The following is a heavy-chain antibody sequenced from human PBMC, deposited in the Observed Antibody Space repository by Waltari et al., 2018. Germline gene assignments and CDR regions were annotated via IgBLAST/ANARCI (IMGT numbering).Heavy chain of an antibody. Sequence: QGQLVESGGGVVQPGRSLRLSCAASGFTFIRYTMPWVRQAPGKGLEWVAVISYDGSNKYHADSVKGRFTISRDNSKNTLYLQMNSLRTEDTAVYYCARDGEMYCSSTSCYYFDHWGQGTLVTVSS. D-gene: IGHD2-2*01. CDR3: ARDGEMYCSSTSCYYFDH. CDR1: GFTFIRYT. V-gene: IGHV3-30*04. CDR2: ISYDGSNK. J-gene: IGHJ4*02.